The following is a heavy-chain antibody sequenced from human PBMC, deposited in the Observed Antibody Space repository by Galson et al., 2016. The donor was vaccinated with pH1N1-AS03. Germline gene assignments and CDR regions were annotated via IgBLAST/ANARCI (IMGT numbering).Heavy chain of an antibody. CDR1: GFPFHDYT. D-gene: IGHD2-15*01. V-gene: IGHV3-43*01. CDR3: AKERNRIIDS. CDR2: FSWDGVTT. J-gene: IGHJ4*02. Sequence: LRLSCAASGFPFHDYTMHWVRQVPGKGLEWVSLFSWDGVTTFYADSVKGRFAISRDNSQNSLYLQMNSLRIEDTAFYYCAKERNRIIDSWGQGTLVTVSS.